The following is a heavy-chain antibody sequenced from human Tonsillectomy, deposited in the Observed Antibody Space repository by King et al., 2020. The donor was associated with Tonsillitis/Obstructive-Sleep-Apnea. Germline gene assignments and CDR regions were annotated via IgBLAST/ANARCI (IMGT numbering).Heavy chain of an antibody. V-gene: IGHV3-21*01. J-gene: IGHJ4*02. CDR3: ARDNTRYCSTSCYQPHDY. CDR2: ISSSSSYI. CDR1: GFTFSSYS. D-gene: IGHD2-2*01. Sequence: VQLVESGGGLVKPGGSLRLSCAASGFTFSSYSMNWVRQAPGKGLEWVSSISSSSSYIYYADSVKGRFTISRDNAKNSLYLQMNSLRAEDTAVYYCARDNTRYCSTSCYQPHDYWGQGTLVTVSS.